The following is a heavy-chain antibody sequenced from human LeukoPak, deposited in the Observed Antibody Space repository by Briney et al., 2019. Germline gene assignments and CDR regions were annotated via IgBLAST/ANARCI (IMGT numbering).Heavy chain of an antibody. D-gene: IGHD5-18*01. J-gene: IGHJ4*02. CDR3: ARGGGYSYGYGCYFDY. CDR1: GGTFSSYA. V-gene: IGHV1-69*06. Sequence: SVKVSCKASGGTFSSYAISWVRQAPGQGLEWMGGIIPIFGTANYAQKFQGRVTITADKSTSTAYMELSSLRSEDTAVYYCARGGGYSYGYGCYFDYWGQGTLVTVSS. CDR2: IIPIFGTA.